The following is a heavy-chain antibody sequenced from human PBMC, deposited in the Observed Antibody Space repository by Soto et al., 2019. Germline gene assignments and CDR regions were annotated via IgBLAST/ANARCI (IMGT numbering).Heavy chain of an antibody. CDR3: ARRFLEWFKNGLDV. V-gene: IGHV3-30-3*01. D-gene: IGHD3-3*01. Sequence: QVHLVESGGGVVRPGRSLRLSCVGSGFNFSNHAMHWVRQAPGKGLEWVAVISPDGSSESYVDSVKGRFIISRDNSKNTVFLQMNSLRVEDTAVYYCARRFLEWFKNGLDVWGQGATVTVSS. J-gene: IGHJ6*02. CDR1: GFNFSNHA. CDR2: ISPDGSSE.